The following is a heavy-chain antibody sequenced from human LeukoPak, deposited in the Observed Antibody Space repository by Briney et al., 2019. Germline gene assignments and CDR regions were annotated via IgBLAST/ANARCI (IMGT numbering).Heavy chain of an antibody. CDR3: ARAKERNRFDY. V-gene: IGHV4-38-2*01. D-gene: IGHD1-14*01. CDR1: GYSISSGYY. Sequence: SETLSLTCAVSGYSISSGYYWGWIRQPPGKGLEWIGSIYHSGSTYYNPSLKSRVTISVDTSKNQFSLKLSSVTAADTAVYYCARAKERNRFDYWGQGTLVTVSS. CDR2: IYHSGST. J-gene: IGHJ4*02.